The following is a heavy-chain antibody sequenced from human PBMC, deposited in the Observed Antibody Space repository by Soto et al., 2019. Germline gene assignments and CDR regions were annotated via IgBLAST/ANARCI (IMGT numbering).Heavy chain of an antibody. CDR2: IYYSGST. Sequence: QVQLQESGPGLVKPSETLSLTCTVSGGSVSSGSYYWSWIRQPPGKGLEWIGYIYYSGSTNYNPSLKSRVTISVDTSKNQFSLKLSSVTAADTAVYYCAIVTGRSGYFHYYYYYGMDVWGQGTTVTVSS. CDR1: GGSVSSGSYY. CDR3: AIVTGRSGYFHYYYYYGMDV. J-gene: IGHJ6*02. V-gene: IGHV4-61*01. D-gene: IGHD3-3*01.